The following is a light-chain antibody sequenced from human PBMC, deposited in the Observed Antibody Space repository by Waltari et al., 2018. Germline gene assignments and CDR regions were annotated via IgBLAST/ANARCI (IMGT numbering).Light chain of an antibody. CDR3: HQYNAYSWA. CDR2: KAS. CDR1: QSITTW. J-gene: IGKJ1*01. Sequence: DIPMTQSPSTLSATVGDRVTITWRASQSITTWLDWYQQKPGKAPKLLIYKASTLESGVPSRFSGSGSGTDFTLTISSLQPEDFATYYCHQYNAYSWAFGQGTKVEI. V-gene: IGKV1-5*03.